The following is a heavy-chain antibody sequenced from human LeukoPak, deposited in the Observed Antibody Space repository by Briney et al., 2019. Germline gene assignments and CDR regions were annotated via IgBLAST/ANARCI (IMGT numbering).Heavy chain of an antibody. CDR1: GFTLSTSW. CDR2: IKQDGSEK. CDR3: ARGGWSPDY. J-gene: IGHJ4*02. Sequence: PGGSLRLSCAASGFTLSTSWMSWVGQAPGKGLEWVAYIKQDGSEKYYVDSVKGRFTISRDNAQSSLYLQMNSLRAEDTAVYYCARGGWSPDYWGQGTLVTVAS. V-gene: IGHV3-7*01. D-gene: IGHD6-19*01.